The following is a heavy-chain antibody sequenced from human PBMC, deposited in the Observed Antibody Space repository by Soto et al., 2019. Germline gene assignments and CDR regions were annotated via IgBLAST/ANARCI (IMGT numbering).Heavy chain of an antibody. CDR1: GGSITSANW. CDR2: ISHSGIT. CDR3: ARVLRGWFDP. V-gene: IGHV4-4*02. Sequence: PSETLSLTCAVSGGSITSANWWTWVRQPPRGGLEWIGEISHSGITNYKAYLKNRVTMSVDKTKNDVSLKLTSVTAADTAVYYCARVLRGWFDPWGQGTPVTVSS. J-gene: IGHJ5*02.